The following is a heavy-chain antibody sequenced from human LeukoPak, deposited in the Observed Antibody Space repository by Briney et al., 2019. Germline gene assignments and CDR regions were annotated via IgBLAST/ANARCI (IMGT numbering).Heavy chain of an antibody. Sequence: ASVKVSCKASGYTFTSYDINWVRQATGQGLEWMGWMNPNSGNTGYAQKFQGRVTITRNTSISTAYMELSSLRSEDTAVYYCARLGPREELWFGEKDAFDIWGQGTWSPSLQ. V-gene: IGHV1-8*03. CDR1: GYTFTSYD. D-gene: IGHD3-10*01. J-gene: IGHJ3*02. CDR2: MNPNSGNT. CDR3: ARLGPREELWFGEKDAFDI.